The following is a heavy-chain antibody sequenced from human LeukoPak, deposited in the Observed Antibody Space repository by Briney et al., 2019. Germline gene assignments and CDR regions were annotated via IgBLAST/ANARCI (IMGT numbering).Heavy chain of an antibody. J-gene: IGHJ4*02. CDR3: ARDHWNTAYFDY. CDR1: GFTFSSYS. D-gene: IGHD1-1*01. CDR2: ISSSSSYI. Sequence: GGSLRLSCAASGFTFSSYSMNWVRQAPGKGLEWVSSISSSSSYIYYADSVKGRFTISRDNSKNTLYLQMNSLRAEDTAVYYCARDHWNTAYFDYWGQGTLVTVSS. V-gene: IGHV3-21*04.